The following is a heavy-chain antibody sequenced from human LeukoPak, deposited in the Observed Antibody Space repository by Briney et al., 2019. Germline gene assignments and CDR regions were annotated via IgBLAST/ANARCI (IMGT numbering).Heavy chain of an antibody. CDR3: ARRPKRLGMDV. CDR1: GFTFSSYW. CDR2: INQDGSEK. Sequence: PGGSLRLSCAASGFTFSSYWMSWVRQAPGKGLEGVAHINQDGSEKYYVDSVKGRFTISRDNAKNSLFLQMNSLRAEDTAVYYCARRPKRLGMDVWGQGTPVTVSS. J-gene: IGHJ6*02. V-gene: IGHV3-7*01.